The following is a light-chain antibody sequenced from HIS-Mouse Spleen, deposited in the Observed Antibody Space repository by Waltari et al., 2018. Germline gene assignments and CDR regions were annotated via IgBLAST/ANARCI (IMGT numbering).Light chain of an antibody. CDR2: GKN. V-gene: IGLV3-19*01. Sequence: SSELTQDPAVSVALGQTVRITCHGDSLRSYYESWYQQKPGQAPVLVIYGKNNRPSGIPDRFSGSSSGNTASLTITGAQAEDEADYYCNSRDSSGNHVVFGGGTKLTVL. CDR3: NSRDSSGNHVV. CDR1: SLRSYY. J-gene: IGLJ2*01.